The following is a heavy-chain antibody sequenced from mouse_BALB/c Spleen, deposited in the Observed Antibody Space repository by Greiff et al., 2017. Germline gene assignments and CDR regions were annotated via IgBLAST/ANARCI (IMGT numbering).Heavy chain of an antibody. J-gene: IGHJ2*01. CDR2: ISSGSSTI. CDR3: ARWGDLDY. V-gene: IGHV5-17*02. Sequence: EVMLVESGGGLVQPGGSRKLSCAPSGFTFSSFGMHWVRQAPEKGLEWVAYISSGSSTIYYADTVKGRFTISRDNPKNTLFLQMTSLRSEDTAMYYCARWGDLDYWGQGTTLTVSS. CDR1: GFTFSSFG.